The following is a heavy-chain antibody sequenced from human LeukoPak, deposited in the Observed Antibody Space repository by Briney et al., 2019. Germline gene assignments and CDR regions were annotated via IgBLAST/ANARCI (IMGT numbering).Heavy chain of an antibody. V-gene: IGHV1-2*02. CDR3: ARDALRNRHWGAWFDP. D-gene: IGHD7-27*01. CDR1: GYTFTGYY. Sequence: GASVKVSCKASGYTFTGYYMHWVRQAPGQGLEWMGWINPNSGGTNYAQKFQGRVTMTRDTSISTAYMELSRLRSDDTALYYCARDALRNRHWGAWFDPWGQGTLVTVSS. CDR2: INPNSGGT. J-gene: IGHJ5*02.